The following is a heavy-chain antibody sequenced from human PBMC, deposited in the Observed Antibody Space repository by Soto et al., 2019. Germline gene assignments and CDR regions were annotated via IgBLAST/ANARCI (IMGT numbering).Heavy chain of an antibody. V-gene: IGHV4-59*08. J-gene: IGHJ4*02. D-gene: IGHD5-12*01. Sequence: SETLSLTCTVSGGSTSSYYWSWIRQPPGKGLEWIGYIYYSGSTNYNPSLKSRVTISVDTSKNQFSLKLSSVTAADTAVYYCARPHSGYDRENDYWGQGTLVTVSS. CDR2: IYYSGST. CDR3: ARPHSGYDRENDY. CDR1: GGSTSSYY.